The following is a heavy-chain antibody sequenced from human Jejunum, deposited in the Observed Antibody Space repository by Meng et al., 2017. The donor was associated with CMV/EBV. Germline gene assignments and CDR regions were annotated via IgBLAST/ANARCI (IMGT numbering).Heavy chain of an antibody. D-gene: IGHD2-15*01. V-gene: IGHV1-2*02. CDR3: AKADIYDC. Sequence: QLVPAGAEVKKPGASVQVSCKASGYPFTGYYIHWLRQAPGQGLEWMGWIDPYSGTTNYAQNFQGRVTMTRDTSINTAYMELSRLKSDDTAVYYCAKADIYDCWGQGTLVTVSS. CDR1: GYPFTGYY. J-gene: IGHJ4*02. CDR2: IDPYSGTT.